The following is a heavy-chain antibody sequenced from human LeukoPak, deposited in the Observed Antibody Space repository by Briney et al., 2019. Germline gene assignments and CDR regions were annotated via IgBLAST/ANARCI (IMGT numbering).Heavy chain of an antibody. Sequence: SETLFLTCAVYGGSFSGYYWSWIRQPPGKGLEWIGEINHSGSTNYNPSLKSRVTISVDTSKNQFSLKLSSVTAADTAVYYCARGPERYCSSTSCYRNWFDPWGQGTLVTVSS. CDR3: ARGPERYCSSTSCYRNWFDP. CDR2: INHSGST. CDR1: GGSFSGYY. J-gene: IGHJ5*02. V-gene: IGHV4-34*01. D-gene: IGHD2-2*02.